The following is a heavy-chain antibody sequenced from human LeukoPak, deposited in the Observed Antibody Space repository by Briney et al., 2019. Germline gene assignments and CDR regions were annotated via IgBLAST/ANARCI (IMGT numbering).Heavy chain of an antibody. CDR1: GGSISSGYY. V-gene: IGHV4-38-2*02. CDR3: ARTYYDILACFDY. CDR2: IYHSGST. J-gene: IGHJ4*02. D-gene: IGHD3-9*01. Sequence: SETLSLTCTVSGGSISSGYYWGWIRQPPGKGLEWIGSIYHSGSTYYNPSLKSRVTISVDTSKNQFSLKLSSVTAADTAVYYCARTYYDILACFDYWGQGTLVTVSS.